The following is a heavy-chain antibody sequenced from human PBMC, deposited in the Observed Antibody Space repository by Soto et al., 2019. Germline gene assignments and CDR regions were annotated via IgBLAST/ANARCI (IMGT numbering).Heavy chain of an antibody. Sequence: GASVKVSCKASGYTFSGHYMHWVRQAPGQGLEWMGGIIPIFGTANYAQKFQGRVTITADESTSTAYMELSSLRSEDTAVYYCARGSGYSYGYHYYYGMDVWGQGTTVTVSS. CDR2: IIPIFGTA. CDR1: GYTFSGHY. V-gene: IGHV1-69*13. CDR3: ARGSGYSYGYHYYYGMDV. J-gene: IGHJ6*02. D-gene: IGHD5-18*01.